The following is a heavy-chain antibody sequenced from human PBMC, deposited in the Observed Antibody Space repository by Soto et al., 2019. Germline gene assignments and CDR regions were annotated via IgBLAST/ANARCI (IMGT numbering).Heavy chain of an antibody. Sequence: PGGSLRLSCAASGFTFSSYGMHWVRQAPGKGLEWVAVISYDGSNKYYADSVKGRFTISRDNSKNTLYLQMNSLRAEDTAMYYCTADPRWELVRDYWGQGTLVTVSS. D-gene: IGHD3-10*01. CDR1: GFTFSSYG. CDR3: TADPRWELVRDY. CDR2: ISYDGSNK. V-gene: IGHV3-30*03. J-gene: IGHJ4*02.